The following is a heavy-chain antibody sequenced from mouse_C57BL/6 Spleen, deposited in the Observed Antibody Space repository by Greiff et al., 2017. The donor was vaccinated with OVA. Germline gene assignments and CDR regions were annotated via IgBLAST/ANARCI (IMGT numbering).Heavy chain of an antibody. V-gene: IGHV1-69*01. D-gene: IGHD2-2*01. CDR3: ARSSTMVKAWFAY. CDR2: IDPSDSYT. Sequence: QVQLQQSGAELVMPGASVKLSCKASGYTFTSYWMHWVKQRPGQGLEWIGEIDPSDSYTNYNQKFKGKSTLTVDKSSSTAYMQLSSLTSEDSAVYYCARSSTMVKAWFAYWGQGTLVTVSA. CDR1: GYTFTSYW. J-gene: IGHJ3*01.